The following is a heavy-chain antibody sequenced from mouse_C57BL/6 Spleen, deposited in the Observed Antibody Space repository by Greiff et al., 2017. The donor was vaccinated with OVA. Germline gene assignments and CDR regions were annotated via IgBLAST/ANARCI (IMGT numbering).Heavy chain of an antibody. J-gene: IGHJ3*01. D-gene: IGHD3-2*02. V-gene: IGHV1-69*01. CDR3: ARHLDSSGDPGAD. CDR1: GYTFTSYW. Sequence: QVQLQQPGAELVMPGASVKLSCKASGYTFTSYWMHWVKQRPGQGLEWIGEIDPSDSYTNSNQKFKGKSTLTVDKSASTAYKQMSSLTSEDAAVEYCARHLDSSGDPGADWGQGTLVTVAA. CDR2: IDPSDSYT.